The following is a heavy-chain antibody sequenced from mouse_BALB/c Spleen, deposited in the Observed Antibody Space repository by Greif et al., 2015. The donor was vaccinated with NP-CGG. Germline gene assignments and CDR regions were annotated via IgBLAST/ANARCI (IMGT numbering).Heavy chain of an antibody. J-gene: IGHJ3*01. D-gene: IGHD2-4*01. Sequence: QVQLQQSRAELVMPGASVKMSCKASGYTFTDYWMHWVKQRPGQGLERIGAIDTSDSYTSYNQKFKGKATLTVDESSSTAYMQLSSLTAKDSAVYYCARSTMKLLFAYWGQGTLVTVAA. CDR1: GYTFTDYW. V-gene: IGHV1-69*01. CDR3: ARSTMKLLFAY. CDR2: IDTSDSYT.